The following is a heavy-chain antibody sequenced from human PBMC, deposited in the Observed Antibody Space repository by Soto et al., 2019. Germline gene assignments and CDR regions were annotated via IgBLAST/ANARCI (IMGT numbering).Heavy chain of an antibody. Sequence: QVQLVQSGAEVKKPGSSVKVSCKASGGTFSNYAISWVRQAPGQGLEWMGGIIPIFGTTNYAQKCQGRVTITADEYTSTAYLELSSLRSEDTAVYYCARDAIFGVVIRGIDYYYGMDVWGQGTTVTVSS. CDR2: IIPIFGTT. D-gene: IGHD3-3*01. CDR3: ARDAIFGVVIRGIDYYYGMDV. CDR1: GGTFSNYA. V-gene: IGHV1-69*01. J-gene: IGHJ6*02.